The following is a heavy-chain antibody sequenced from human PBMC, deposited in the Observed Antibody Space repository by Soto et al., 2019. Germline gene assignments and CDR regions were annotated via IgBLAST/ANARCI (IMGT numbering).Heavy chain of an antibody. V-gene: IGHV4-34*01. J-gene: IGHJ4*02. D-gene: IGHD3-16*02. Sequence: QVQLQQWGAGLFKPSETLSLTCAVYGGSFSGYYWSWIRQPPGKGLEWIGEINHSGSTNYNPSLSSRVTISVDTSKNQFYRKLRSVTAADTAVYYCARGRHYDYVWGSYRHGPFDYWGQGTLVTVSS. CDR2: INHSGST. CDR1: GGSFSGYY. CDR3: ARGRHYDYVWGSYRHGPFDY.